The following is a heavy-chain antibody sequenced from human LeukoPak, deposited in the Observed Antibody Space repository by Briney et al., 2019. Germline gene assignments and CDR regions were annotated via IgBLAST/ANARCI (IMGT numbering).Heavy chain of an antibody. CDR3: ARGAEAETSPLDY. V-gene: IGHV1-2*02. CDR1: GYIFSDYY. CDR2: INPKTGAA. J-gene: IGHJ4*02. Sequence: ASVKVSCKASGYIFSDYYMHWVRQAPGQGLEWLGWINPKTGAADYAQQFRGRITMTRDTSINTDYMEMKRVTSDDTAVYCARGAEAETSPLDYWGQGTLVTVSS. D-gene: IGHD6-13*01.